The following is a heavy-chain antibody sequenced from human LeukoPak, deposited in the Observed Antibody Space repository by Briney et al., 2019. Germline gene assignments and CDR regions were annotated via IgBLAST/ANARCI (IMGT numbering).Heavy chain of an antibody. V-gene: IGHV3-53*01. CDR1: GFTVSSNY. CDR2: IYSGGST. D-gene: IGHD3-10*01. J-gene: IGHJ5*02. Sequence: PGGSLRLSCAASGFTVSSNYMSWVRQAPGKGLEWVSIIYSGGSTYYTDCVKGRFTISRDNSKNTLYLQMNSLRAEDTAVYYCARDYGSGSYRRFDPWGQGTLVTVSS. CDR3: ARDYGSGSYRRFDP.